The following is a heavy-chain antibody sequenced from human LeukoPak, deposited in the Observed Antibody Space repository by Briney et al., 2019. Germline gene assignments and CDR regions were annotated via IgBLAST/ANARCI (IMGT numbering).Heavy chain of an antibody. J-gene: IGHJ6*03. CDR3: AKCRLGYYYMDV. D-gene: IGHD2-2*01. V-gene: IGHV1-69*05. CDR2: IIPVFGTA. CDR1: GGTFSSYA. Sequence: SVKVSCKASGGTFSSYAISWVRQAPGQGLEWMGGIIPVFGTANYAQKFQGRVTITTDESTSTAYMELSSLRSEDTAVYYCAKCRLGYYYMDVWGKGTTVTVSS.